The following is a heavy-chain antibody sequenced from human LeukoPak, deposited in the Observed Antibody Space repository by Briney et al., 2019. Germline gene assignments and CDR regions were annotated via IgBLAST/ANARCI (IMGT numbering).Heavy chain of an antibody. V-gene: IGHV1-69*05. CDR3: ARDPHSYGYYYFDY. CDR2: IIPIFGAA. D-gene: IGHD5-18*01. CDR1: GGTFSSYA. Sequence: ASVKVSCKASGGTFSSYAISWVRQAPGQGLEWMGRIIPIFGAANYAQKFQGRVTITTDEPTSTVYMELSSLRSEDTAVYYCARDPHSYGYYYFDYWGQGTLVTVSS. J-gene: IGHJ4*02.